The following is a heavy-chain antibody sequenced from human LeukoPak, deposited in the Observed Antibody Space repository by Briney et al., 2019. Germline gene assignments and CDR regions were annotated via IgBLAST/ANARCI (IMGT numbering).Heavy chain of an antibody. Sequence: GGSLRLSCTASGFTFSSYAMSWVRQAPGKGLEWVSAISGSGGSTYYAGSVKGRFTISRDNSKNTLYLQMNSLRAEDTAVYYCAKSRLWFGELLYDRDLDYWGQGTLVTVSS. D-gene: IGHD3-10*01. CDR3: AKSRLWFGELLYDRDLDY. J-gene: IGHJ4*02. CDR1: GFTFSSYA. V-gene: IGHV3-23*01. CDR2: ISGSGGST.